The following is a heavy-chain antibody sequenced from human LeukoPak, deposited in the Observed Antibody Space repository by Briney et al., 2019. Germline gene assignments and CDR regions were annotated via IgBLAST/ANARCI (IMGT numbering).Heavy chain of an antibody. CDR2: IYYSGST. V-gene: IGHV4-39*02. CDR3: AKRDDSGGNLVDL. CDR1: GGSIRRGSHY. D-gene: IGHD3-22*01. J-gene: IGHJ4*02. Sequence: KASETLSLTCTVSGGSIRRGSHYWAWIRQPPGKGLEWIGSIYYSGSTYYNPSLENRVTISIDTSKNHFSLKLSSLSAADTSVYYCAKRDDSGGNLVDLWGQGTLVTVS.